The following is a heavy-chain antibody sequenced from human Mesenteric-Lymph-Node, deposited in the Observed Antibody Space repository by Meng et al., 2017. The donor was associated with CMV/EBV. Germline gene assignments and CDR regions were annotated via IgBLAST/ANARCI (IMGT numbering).Heavy chain of an antibody. D-gene: IGHD2-15*01. CDR3: ARGAPGGYCSGGSCPYFDY. CDR1: GYIFTIYY. V-gene: IGHV1-46*01. Sequence: ASVKVSCKASGYIFTIYYIHWVRQAPGQGLEWMGIINPSAGSTTYAQKFQGRVTMTRDTSTSTLYMELSSLRSEDTAVYYCARGAPGGYCSGGSCPYFDYWGQGTLVTVSS. CDR2: INPSAGST. J-gene: IGHJ4*02.